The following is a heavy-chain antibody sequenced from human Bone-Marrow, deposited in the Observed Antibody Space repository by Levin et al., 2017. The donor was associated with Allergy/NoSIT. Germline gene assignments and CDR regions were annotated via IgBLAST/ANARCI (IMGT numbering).Heavy chain of an antibody. J-gene: IGHJ4*02. D-gene: IGHD3-10*01. CDR2: IGYSGST. CDR3: ASRPVRSWGYFDY. Sequence: SETLSLTCNVSGTSVNSGSYYWSWIRQLPGKGLEWIAHIGYSGSTSYNPSLKSRVSLSADTSENRFSLRLTSVTAADTAVYYCASRPVRSWGYFDYWGQGALITVSS. CDR1: GTSVNSGSYY. V-gene: IGHV4-31*03.